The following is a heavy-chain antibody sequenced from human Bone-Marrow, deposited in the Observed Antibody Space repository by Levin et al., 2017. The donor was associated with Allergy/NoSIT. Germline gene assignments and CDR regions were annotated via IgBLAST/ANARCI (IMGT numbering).Heavy chain of an antibody. J-gene: IGHJ5*02. CDR1: GYTFYSYA. V-gene: IGHV1-18*01. CDR3: ERNRGPTSSDGNWFDP. CDR2: ISGYDGHT. D-gene: IGHD6-19*01. Sequence: ASVKVSCTTSGYTFYSYALSWVRQAPGQELEWMGWISGYDGHTNYAQKFQGRVTMTTDASTNTADMELRSLRSDDTASDYCERNRGPTSSDGNWFDPWGQGTLVTVSS.